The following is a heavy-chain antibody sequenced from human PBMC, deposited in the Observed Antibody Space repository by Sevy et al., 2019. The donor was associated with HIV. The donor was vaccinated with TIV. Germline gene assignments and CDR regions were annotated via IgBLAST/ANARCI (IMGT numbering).Heavy chain of an antibody. V-gene: IGHV3-48*01. J-gene: IGHJ4*02. CDR2: INSGSTII. CDR1: GFTFSKYK. D-gene: IGHD2-2*01. Sequence: GGSLRLSCAASGFTFSKYKMNWVRQAPGRGLEWISYINSGSTIIYYADSVKGRFTISRDDAKNSLDLQMNSLRTEDTAVYYCARDMLGYCSSTSCYAEGYFDYWGQGTLVTVSS. CDR3: ARDMLGYCSSTSCYAEGYFDY.